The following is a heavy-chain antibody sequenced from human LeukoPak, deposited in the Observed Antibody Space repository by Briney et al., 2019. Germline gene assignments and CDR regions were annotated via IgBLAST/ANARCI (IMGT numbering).Heavy chain of an antibody. V-gene: IGHV3-21*01. D-gene: IGHD6-19*01. J-gene: IGHJ1*01. CDR3: ASGYSSGWYTRGSEYFQH. Sequence: PGGSLRLSCAASGFTFSSYSMNWVRQAPGKGPEWVSSISSSSSYIYYADSVQGRFTISRDNAKNSLYLQMNSLRAEDTAVYYCASGYSSGWYTRGSEYFQHWGQGALVTVSS. CDR2: ISSSSSYI. CDR1: GFTFSSYS.